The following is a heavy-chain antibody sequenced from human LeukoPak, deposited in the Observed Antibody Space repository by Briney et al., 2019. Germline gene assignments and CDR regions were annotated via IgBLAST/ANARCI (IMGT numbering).Heavy chain of an antibody. CDR1: GFTFSRYG. CDR3: AKGLYHYDSSGYPS. J-gene: IGHJ5*02. D-gene: IGHD3-22*01. CDR2: IRFDGSNK. Sequence: GGSLRLSCAASGFTFSRYGMHWVRQAPGKGLEWVAFIRFDGSNKYYADSVKGRFTISRDNSKNTLYLQMNSLRAEDTAVYYCAKGLYHYDSSGYPSWGQGTLVTVSS. V-gene: IGHV3-30*02.